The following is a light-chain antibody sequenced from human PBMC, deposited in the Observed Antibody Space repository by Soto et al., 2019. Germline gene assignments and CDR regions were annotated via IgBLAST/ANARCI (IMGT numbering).Light chain of an antibody. CDR1: QSVSNN. V-gene: IGKV3-15*01. CDR3: QQYNNWPRT. CDR2: GAS. J-gene: IGKJ1*01. Sequence: EIVMTQSPATLSVSPGERATLSCRASQSVSNNLVWYQQKPGQAPRLLIYGASTRATGIPARFSGSGSGTEITLTISSLQSEDFAIYYCQQYNNWPRTFGQGTKVEIK.